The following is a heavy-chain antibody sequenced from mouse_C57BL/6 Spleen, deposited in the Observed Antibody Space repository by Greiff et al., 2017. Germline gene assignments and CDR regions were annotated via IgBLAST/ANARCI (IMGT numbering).Heavy chain of an antibody. CDR2: IYPRSGNT. Sequence: QVQLQQSGAELARPGASVKLSCKASGYTFTSYGISWVKQRTGQGLEWIGEIYPRSGNTYYNEKFKGKATLTADKSSSTAYMELRSLTSEDSAVYFCARSGLTTVVAEKDWYFDVWGTGTTVTVSS. J-gene: IGHJ1*03. CDR1: GYTFTSYG. CDR3: ARSGLTTVVAEKDWYFDV. V-gene: IGHV1-81*01. D-gene: IGHD1-1*01.